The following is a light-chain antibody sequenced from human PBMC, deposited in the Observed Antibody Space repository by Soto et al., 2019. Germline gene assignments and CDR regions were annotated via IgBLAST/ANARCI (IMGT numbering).Light chain of an antibody. CDR3: QQYNNWPPYT. CDR1: QSVSSN. Sequence: EIVLTQSPDTLSLSPGERASLSCRVSQSVSSNYLAWYQQTPGQAPRLLIYGASTRATGIPARFSGSGSGTEFTLTISSLQSEDFAVYYCQQYNNWPPYTFGQGTKVDIK. J-gene: IGKJ2*01. V-gene: IGKV3-15*01. CDR2: GAS.